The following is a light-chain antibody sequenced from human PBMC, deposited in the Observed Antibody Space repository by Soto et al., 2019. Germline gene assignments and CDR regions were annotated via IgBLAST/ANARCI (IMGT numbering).Light chain of an antibody. CDR1: QSVSTW. CDR3: QQYNSYST. CDR2: DAS. J-gene: IGKJ5*01. Sequence: DIQMTQSPSTLSASVGDRVTIACRASQSVSTWLAWYQQKPGKAPKLLIYDASNLGSGVPSRFSGSGSGTDFTLSISGLQPDDFATYYCQQYNSYSTFGQGTRLEI. V-gene: IGKV1-5*01.